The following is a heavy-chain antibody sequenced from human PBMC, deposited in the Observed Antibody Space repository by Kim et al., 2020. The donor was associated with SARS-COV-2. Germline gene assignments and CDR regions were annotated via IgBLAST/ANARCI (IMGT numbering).Heavy chain of an antibody. V-gene: IGHV4-34*01. CDR3: ARVHRGYCSAGSCYSGGAGDYYYYYGMDV. Sequence: SETLSLTCAVYGGSFSGYYWSWIRQPPGKGLEWIGEINHSGSTNYNPSLKSRVTISVDTSKNQFSLKLSSVTAADTAVYYCARVHRGYCSAGSCYSGGAGDYYYYYGMDVWGQGTTVTVSS. CDR2: INHSGST. J-gene: IGHJ6*02. D-gene: IGHD2-15*01. CDR1: GGSFSGYY.